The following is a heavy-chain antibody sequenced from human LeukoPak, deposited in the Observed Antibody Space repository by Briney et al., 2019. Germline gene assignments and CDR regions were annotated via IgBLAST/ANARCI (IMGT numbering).Heavy chain of an antibody. CDR1: EFTFSSHS. J-gene: IGHJ4*02. Sequence: GGSLRLSCAASEFTFSSHSMNWVRQAPGEGLEWVSYISGSSATISYADSVKGRFTVSRDNAKNSLYLQMNSLRDEDTAIYYCARVGSSRLNFDYWGQGTLVTVSS. CDR3: ARVGSSRLNFDY. D-gene: IGHD6-13*01. V-gene: IGHV3-48*02. CDR2: ISGSSATI.